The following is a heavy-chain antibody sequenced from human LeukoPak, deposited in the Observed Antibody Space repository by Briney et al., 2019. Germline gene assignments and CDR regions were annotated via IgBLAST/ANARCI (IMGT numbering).Heavy chain of an antibody. J-gene: IGHJ1*01. CDR2: IYYSGST. V-gene: IGHV4-59*01. Sequence: SETLSLICTDSGGSISSYYWSWIRQPPGKGLEWIGYIYYSGSTNYNPSLKSRLTISVATSKNQCSLKLSSVTAADTAMYYCARLEAYDSSGYYRAEYFQHWGQGTLVTVSS. CDR1: GGSISSYY. CDR3: ARLEAYDSSGYYRAEYFQH. D-gene: IGHD3-22*01.